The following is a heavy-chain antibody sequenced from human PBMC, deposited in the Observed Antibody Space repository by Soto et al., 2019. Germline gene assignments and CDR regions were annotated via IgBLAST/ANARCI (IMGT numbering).Heavy chain of an antibody. J-gene: IGHJ3*02. CDR3: ARGDYGGNTMSDAFDI. Sequence: LRLSCAASGFTFSSYEMNWVRQAPWKGLEWVSYISSSGSTIYYADSVKGRFTISRDNAKNSLYLQMNSLRAEDTAVYYCARGDYGGNTMSDAFDIWGQGTMVTVSS. D-gene: IGHD4-17*01. CDR2: ISSSGSTI. V-gene: IGHV3-48*03. CDR1: GFTFSSYE.